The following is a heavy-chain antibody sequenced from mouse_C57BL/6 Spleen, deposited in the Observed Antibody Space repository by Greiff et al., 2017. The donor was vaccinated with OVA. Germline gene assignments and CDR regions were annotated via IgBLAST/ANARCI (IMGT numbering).Heavy chain of an antibody. CDR1: GYTFTGYW. V-gene: IGHV1-9*01. CDR3: ARKSSYGKGLY. J-gene: IGHJ2*01. CDR2: ILPGSGST. D-gene: IGHD2-10*01. Sequence: VQLQQSGAELMKPGASVKLSCKATGYTFTGYWIEWVKQRPGHGLEWIGEILPGSGSTNYNEKFKGKATFTADKSSSTAYMQLSSLTYEDSAVYYCARKSSYGKGLYWGQGTTLTVSS.